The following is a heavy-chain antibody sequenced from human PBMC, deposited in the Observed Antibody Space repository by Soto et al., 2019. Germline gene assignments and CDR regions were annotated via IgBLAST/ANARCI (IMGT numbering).Heavy chain of an antibody. D-gene: IGHD6-6*01. CDR3: AKDPLGQLVRDYYGMDV. Sequence: QVQLVESGGGVVQPGRSLRLSCAASGFTFSSYGMHWVRQAPGKGLEWVAVISYDGSNKYYADSVKGRFTISRDNSKNTLYLQMNSLRAEDTAVYYCAKDPLGQLVRDYYGMDVW. J-gene: IGHJ6*01. V-gene: IGHV3-30*18. CDR2: ISYDGSNK. CDR1: GFTFSSYG.